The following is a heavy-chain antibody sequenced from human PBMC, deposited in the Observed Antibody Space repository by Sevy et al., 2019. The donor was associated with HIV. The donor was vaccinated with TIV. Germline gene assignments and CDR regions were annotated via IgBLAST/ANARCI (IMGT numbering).Heavy chain of an antibody. CDR2: IYYNGHI. J-gene: IGHJ4*02. D-gene: IGHD1-26*01. CDR3: AGENAWGRGYS. Sequence: ETLSLTCTMSGGSITSLYWNWIRQPPGKGLEWIANIYYNGHINYNPSLKSRVTLSLDTSKNQFSLRLSSVTAADTAMYYCAGENAWGRGYSWGQGTLVTVSS. V-gene: IGHV4-59*08. CDR1: GGSITSLY.